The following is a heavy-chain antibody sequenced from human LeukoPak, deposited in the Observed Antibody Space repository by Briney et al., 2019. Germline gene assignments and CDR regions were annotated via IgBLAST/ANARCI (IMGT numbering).Heavy chain of an antibody. CDR2: FYYSGST. Sequence: SETLSLTCTVSGGSISSYYWSWIRQPPGKGLEWIGYFYYSGSTNYSPSLKSRVTISIDASKNHFSLQLNSMTAADTAVYYCARNSDYSWLSFDDWGQGTLVTVSS. CDR1: GGSISSYY. CDR3: ARNSDYSWLSFDD. V-gene: IGHV4-59*08. D-gene: IGHD4-11*01. J-gene: IGHJ4*02.